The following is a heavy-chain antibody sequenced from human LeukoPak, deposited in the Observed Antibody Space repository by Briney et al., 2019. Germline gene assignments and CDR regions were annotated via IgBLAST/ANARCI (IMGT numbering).Heavy chain of an antibody. J-gene: IGHJ5*02. V-gene: IGHV4-4*07. D-gene: IGHD3-10*01. CDR2: IYTSGTT. CDR1: GYSISSGYY. Sequence: SEALSLTCTVSGYSISSGYYWSWIRQPAGTALEWIGRIYTSGTTTYNPSLKSRVTMSVDTSKNQFSLKLSSVTAADTAVYYCARDSGTTGEVKFDPWGQGTLVTVSS. CDR3: ARDSGTTGEVKFDP.